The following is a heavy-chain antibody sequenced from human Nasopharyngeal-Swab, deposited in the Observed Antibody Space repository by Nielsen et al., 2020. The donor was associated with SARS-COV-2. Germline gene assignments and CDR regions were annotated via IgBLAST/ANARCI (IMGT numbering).Heavy chain of an antibody. CDR3: ARAEGGGYSFGFDNWFDP. CDR2: IKQDGSEI. CDR1: GFTSSSYL. J-gene: IGHJ5*02. Sequence: GVSLSLSSASSGFTSSSYLMSFFLQAPWKLLEWVANIKQDGSEISYLDSVKGRFTISRDNAKNSLYLQMNILRAEDTAVYYCARAEGGGYSFGFDNWFDPWGQGILVTVSA. D-gene: IGHD5-18*01. V-gene: IGHV3-7*01.